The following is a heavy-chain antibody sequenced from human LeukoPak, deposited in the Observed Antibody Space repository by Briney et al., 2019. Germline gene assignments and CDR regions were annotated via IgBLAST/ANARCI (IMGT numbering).Heavy chain of an antibody. J-gene: IGHJ5*02. CDR3: ATFQGPNYYDSSGYYSDWFDP. V-gene: IGHV1-2*02. D-gene: IGHD3-22*01. CDR1: GYTFTGYF. Sequence: GASVKVSCKASGYTFTGYFMNWVRQAPGQGLEWMGWINPNSGGTNYAQKFQGRVTMTRDTSISTAYMELSSLRSEDTAVYYCATFQGPNYYDSSGYYSDWFDPWGQGTLVTVSS. CDR2: INPNSGGT.